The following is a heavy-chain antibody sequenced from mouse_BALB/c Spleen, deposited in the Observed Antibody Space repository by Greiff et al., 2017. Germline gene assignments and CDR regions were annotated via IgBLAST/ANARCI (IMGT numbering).Heavy chain of an antibody. CDR2: ISSGSSTI. V-gene: IGHV5-17*02. CDR1: GFTFSSFG. CDR3: ASPYGNSYTMDY. D-gene: IGHD2-1*01. Sequence: EVKLVESGGGLVQPGGSRKLSCAASGFTFSSFGMHWVRQAPEKGLEWVAYISSGSSTIYYADTVKGRFTISRDNPKNTLFLQMTSLRSEDTAMSSCASPYGNSYTMDYWGQGTSVTVSS. J-gene: IGHJ4*01.